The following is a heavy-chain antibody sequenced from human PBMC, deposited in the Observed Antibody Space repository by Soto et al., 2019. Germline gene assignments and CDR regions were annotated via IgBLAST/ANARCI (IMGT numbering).Heavy chain of an antibody. Sequence: PGGSPRLSCAASGLTFSSYGMHWVRQAPGKGLEWVAVISYDGSNKYYADSVKGRFTISRDNSKNTLYLQMNSLRAEDTAVYYCAKDRSSGWYPIDYWGQGTLVTVSS. CDR1: GLTFSSYG. CDR2: ISYDGSNK. CDR3: AKDRSSGWYPIDY. J-gene: IGHJ4*02. V-gene: IGHV3-30*18. D-gene: IGHD6-19*01.